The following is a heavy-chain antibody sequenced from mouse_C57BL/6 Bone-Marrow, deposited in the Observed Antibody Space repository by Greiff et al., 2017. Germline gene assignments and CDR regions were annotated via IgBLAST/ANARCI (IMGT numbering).Heavy chain of an antibody. Sequence: QVQLQQPGAELVMPGASVKLSCKASGYTFTSYWMHWVKQRPGQGLEWIGEIDPYDSYTNYNQKFKGKSTLTVDKSSSTAYMQLSSLTSEDSAVYYCASGGCYAMDYWGQGTSVTVSS. J-gene: IGHJ4*01. CDR3: ASGGCYAMDY. V-gene: IGHV1-69*01. CDR2: IDPYDSYT. CDR1: GYTFTSYW.